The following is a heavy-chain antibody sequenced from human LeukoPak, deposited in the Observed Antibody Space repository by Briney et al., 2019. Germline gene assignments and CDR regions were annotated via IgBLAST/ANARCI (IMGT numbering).Heavy chain of an antibody. J-gene: IGHJ6*02. CDR3: ARGKVSFYGMDV. D-gene: IGHD2-8*01. Sequence: SQTLSLTCAISGDSVSRNSAAWNWIRQSPSRGLEWLGRTYYRSKWYNDYAVSVKSRITINPDTSKNQLSLQLNSVTPEDTAVYYCARGKVSFYGMDVWGQGTTVIVSS. CDR2: TYYRSKWYN. V-gene: IGHV6-1*01. CDR1: GDSVSRNSAA.